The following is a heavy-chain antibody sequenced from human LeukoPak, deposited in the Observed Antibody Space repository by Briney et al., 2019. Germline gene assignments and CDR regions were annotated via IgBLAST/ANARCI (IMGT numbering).Heavy chain of an antibody. J-gene: IGHJ4*02. V-gene: IGHV3-9*01. Sequence: GGSLRLSCAASGFTFDDYAMPWVRQAPGKGLEWVSGISWNSGSIGYADSVKGRFTISRDNAKNSLYLQMNSLRAEDTALYYCAKDIGGYGRFLFDYWGQGTLVTVSS. CDR3: AKDIGGYGRFLFDY. CDR2: ISWNSGSI. D-gene: IGHD5-12*01. CDR1: GFTFDDYA.